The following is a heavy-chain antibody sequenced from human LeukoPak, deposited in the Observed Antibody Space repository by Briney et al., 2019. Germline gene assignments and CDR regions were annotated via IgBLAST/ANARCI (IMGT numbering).Heavy chain of an antibody. J-gene: IGHJ4*02. V-gene: IGHV5-51*01. CDR1: GYSFTSYW. D-gene: IGHD3-16*02. Sequence: GESLKISCKGSGYSFTSYWISWVRQMPGKGLEWMGIIYPGDSDTRYSPSFQGQVTISADKSISTAYLQWSSLKASDTAMYYCARQIGHDYVWGSYRYQDYWGQGTLVTVSS. CDR2: IYPGDSDT. CDR3: ARQIGHDYVWGSYRYQDY.